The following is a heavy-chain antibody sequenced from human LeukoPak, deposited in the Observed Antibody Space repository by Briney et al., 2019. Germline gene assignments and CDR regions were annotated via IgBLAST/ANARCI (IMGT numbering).Heavy chain of an antibody. D-gene: IGHD2-21*02. CDR1: GYTFTSYY. V-gene: IGHV1-46*01. J-gene: IGHJ4*02. Sequence: ASVKVSCKASGYTFTSYYMHWVRQAPGQGLEWMGIINPSGGSTSYAQKFQGRVTMTRDMSTSTVYMELSSLRSEDTAVYYCARDLAYCGGDCSGLGETEDYWGQGTLVTVSS. CDR2: INPSGGST. CDR3: ARDLAYCGGDCSGLGETEDY.